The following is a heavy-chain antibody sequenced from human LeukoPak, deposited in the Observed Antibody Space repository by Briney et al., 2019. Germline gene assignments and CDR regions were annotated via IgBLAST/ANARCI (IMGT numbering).Heavy chain of an antibody. CDR2: ISAYNGNT. Sequence: ASVKVSCKASGYTFTAYYMHWVRQAPGQGLEWMGWISAYNGNTKYAQKLQGRVTMTTDTSTSTAYMELRSLRSDDTAVYYCARDRKYYYDSSGFPRIDYWGQGTLVTVSS. D-gene: IGHD3-22*01. V-gene: IGHV1-18*04. J-gene: IGHJ4*02. CDR1: GYTFTAYY. CDR3: ARDRKYYYDSSGFPRIDY.